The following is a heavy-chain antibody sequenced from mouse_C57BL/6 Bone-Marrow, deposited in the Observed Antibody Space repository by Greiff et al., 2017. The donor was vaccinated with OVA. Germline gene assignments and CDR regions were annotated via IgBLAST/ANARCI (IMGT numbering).Heavy chain of an antibody. CDR3: ARPYYYGSSYSWYFDV. Sequence: EVQLQESGGGLVKPGGSLKLSCAASGFTFSDYGMHWVRQAPEKGLEWVAYISSGSSTIYYADTVKGRFTISRDNAKNTLFLQMTSLRSEDTAMYYCARPYYYGSSYSWYFDVWGTGTTVTVSS. V-gene: IGHV5-17*01. D-gene: IGHD1-1*01. CDR1: GFTFSDYG. CDR2: ISSGSSTI. J-gene: IGHJ1*03.